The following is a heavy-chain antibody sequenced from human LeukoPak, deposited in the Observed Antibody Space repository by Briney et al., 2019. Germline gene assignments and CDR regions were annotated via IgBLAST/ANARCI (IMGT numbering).Heavy chain of an antibody. J-gene: IGHJ6*03. CDR1: GDSVTSGGYY. D-gene: IGHD3-10*01. CDR2: IYHSGST. V-gene: IGHV4-30-2*01. Sequence: SETLSLTCIVSGDSVTSGGYYWSWIRQPPGKGLEWIGYIYHSGSTYYNPSLKSRVTISVDRSKNQFSLKLSSVTAADTAVYYCARYYGSGSYSGGYYYYYMDVWGKGTTVTVSS. CDR3: ARYYGSGSYSGGYYYYYMDV.